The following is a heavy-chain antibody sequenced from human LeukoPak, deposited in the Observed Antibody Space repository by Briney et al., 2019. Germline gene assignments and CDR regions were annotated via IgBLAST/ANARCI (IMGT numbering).Heavy chain of an antibody. CDR3: ARPKYSSGWFGVRTFDY. J-gene: IGHJ4*02. CDR2: IIPIFGTA. V-gene: IGHV1-69*13. CDR1: GGTFSSYA. Sequence: ASVKVPCKASGGTFSSYAISWVRQAPGQGLEWMGGIIPIFGTANYAQKFQGRVTITADESTSTAYMELSSLRSEDTAVYYCARPKYSSGWFGVRTFDYWGQGTLVTVSS. D-gene: IGHD6-19*01.